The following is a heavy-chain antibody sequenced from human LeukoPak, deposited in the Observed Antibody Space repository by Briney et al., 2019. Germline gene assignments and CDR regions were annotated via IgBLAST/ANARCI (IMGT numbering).Heavy chain of an antibody. CDR1: GYTFTSYG. CDR2: IIPILGIA. J-gene: IGHJ3*02. D-gene: IGHD2-2*01. CDR3: ARDCSSTSCYGPSKAFDI. Sequence: SVKVSCKASGYTFTSYGISWVRQAPGQGLEWMGRIIPILGIANYAQKFQGRVTITADKSTSTAYMELSSLRSEDTAVYYCARDCSSTSCYGPSKAFDIWGQGTMVTVSS. V-gene: IGHV1-69*04.